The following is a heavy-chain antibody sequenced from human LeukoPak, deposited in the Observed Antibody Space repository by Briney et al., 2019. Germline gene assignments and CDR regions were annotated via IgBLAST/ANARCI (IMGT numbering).Heavy chain of an antibody. V-gene: IGHV3-23*01. CDR3: ARPPSDNILTGSLYYFDN. CDR1: GFSFSICA. CDR2: ISGSGDST. Sequence: GGSLRLSCAASGFSFSICAMSCVRQAPGKGLEWVSGISGSGDSTDYADSVKGRFTISRDNSKNTLYLQINSLRAEDTAVYYCARPPSDNILTGSLYYFDNWGQGTLVTVSS. D-gene: IGHD3-9*01. J-gene: IGHJ4*02.